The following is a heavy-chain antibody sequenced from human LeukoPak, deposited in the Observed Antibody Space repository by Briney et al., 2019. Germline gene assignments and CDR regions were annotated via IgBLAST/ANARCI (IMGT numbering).Heavy chain of an antibody. CDR1: RCTFTYYN. CDR3: ARDDRYSGYDYDY. CDR2: VRDYNGHT. Sequence: ASVKVSFKASRCTFTYYNIWWVRQAPGQGLEWMGWVRDYNGHTNYAQKLQGRATMTTDTSTSTAYMELRGLRSDDTAVYYCARDDRYSGYDYDYWGQGTLVTVSS. V-gene: IGHV1-18*01. D-gene: IGHD5-12*01. J-gene: IGHJ4*02.